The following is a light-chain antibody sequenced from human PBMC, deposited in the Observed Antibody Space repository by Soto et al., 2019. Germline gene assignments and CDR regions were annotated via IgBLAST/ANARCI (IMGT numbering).Light chain of an antibody. J-gene: IGKJ2*01. CDR1: QSVSRN. CDR3: QQYNNWPYT. CDR2: AAS. V-gene: IGKV3-15*01. Sequence: EIVMTQSPATLSVSPGERATLSCRASQSVSRNLAWYQQKPGQAPRLLIYAASTRATGIPARFSGSGSGTEFTLTISSLQSEDFAVYYCQQYNNWPYTFGQGPKLEIK.